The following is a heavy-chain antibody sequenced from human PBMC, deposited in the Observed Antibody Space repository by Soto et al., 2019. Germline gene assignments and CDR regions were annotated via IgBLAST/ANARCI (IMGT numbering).Heavy chain of an antibody. CDR1: GFTFSSYA. Sequence: GGSLRLSCAASGFTFSSYAMHWVRQAPGKGLEWVAVISYDGSNKYYADSVKGRFTISRDNSKNTLYLQMNSLRAEDTAVYYCARETSAAVFYYCVQGSLVPVSS. CDR3: ARETSAAVFYY. CDR2: ISYDGSNK. V-gene: IGHV3-30-3*01. J-gene: IGHJ4*02. D-gene: IGHD6-13*01.